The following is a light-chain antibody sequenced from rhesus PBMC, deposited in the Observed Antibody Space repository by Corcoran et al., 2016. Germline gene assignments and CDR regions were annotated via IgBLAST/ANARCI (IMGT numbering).Light chain of an antibody. CDR1: QGISNY. CDR2: YAS. J-gene: IGKJ1*01. Sequence: DIQMTQSPSSLSASVGDTVTITCRASQGISNYLAWYQQKPGKAPKPLIYYASNLESGVPSRVSGSGAGKDFTLPISSLRPDDFATYYCQQHNSYPPWTFGQGTKVEIK. V-gene: IGKV1S14*01. CDR3: QQHNSYPPWT.